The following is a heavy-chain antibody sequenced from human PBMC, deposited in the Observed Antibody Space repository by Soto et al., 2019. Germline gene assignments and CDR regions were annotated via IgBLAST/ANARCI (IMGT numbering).Heavy chain of an antibody. Sequence: PSETLSLTCTVTGDSISSRSYYWGGIRQPPGKGLEWIGSIYYSGSTYNNPSLRSRVSMSIDTSKDQFSLKLKSVTAADTALYFCARQRTSVVTQAYFDVWGPGXLVTVYS. CDR3: ARQRTSVVTQAYFDV. V-gene: IGHV4-39*01. J-gene: IGHJ4*02. CDR2: IYYSGST. CDR1: GDSISSRSYY. D-gene: IGHD2-21*02.